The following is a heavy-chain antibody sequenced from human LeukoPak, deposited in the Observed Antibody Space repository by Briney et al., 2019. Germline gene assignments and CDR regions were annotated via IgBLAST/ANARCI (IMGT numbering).Heavy chain of an antibody. Sequence: SETLSLTCAVYGGSFSGYYWSWIRQPPGKGLEWIGEINHSGSTNYNPSLKSRVTISVDTSKNQFSLKLSSVAAADTAVYYCVSVTGGSSPLYYFDYWGQGILVTVSS. J-gene: IGHJ4*02. CDR3: VSVTGGSSPLYYFDY. CDR2: INHSGST. D-gene: IGHD6-6*01. CDR1: GGSFSGYY. V-gene: IGHV4-34*01.